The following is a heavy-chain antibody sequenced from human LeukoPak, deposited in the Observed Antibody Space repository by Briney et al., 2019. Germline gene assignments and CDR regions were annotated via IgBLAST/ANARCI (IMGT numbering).Heavy chain of an antibody. V-gene: IGHV1-46*01. D-gene: IGHD3-22*01. CDR2: INPSGGST. J-gene: IGHJ4*02. Sequence: GASVKVSCKASGYTFTSYYIHWVRQAPGQGLEWMGIINPSGGSTNYAQKFQGRVSMTRDTSTSTVYMELSGLRSEVTAVYYCARTPDYYDGSGSDTTYYFDYWGQGTLVTVSS. CDR3: ARTPDYYDGSGSDTTYYFDY. CDR1: GYTFTSYY.